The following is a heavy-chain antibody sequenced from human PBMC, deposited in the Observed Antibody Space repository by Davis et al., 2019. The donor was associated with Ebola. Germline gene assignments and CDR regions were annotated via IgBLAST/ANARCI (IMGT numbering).Heavy chain of an antibody. Sequence: GESLKISCAASGFTFSSYDMSWVRQAPGKGLEWVSGISSSGGSTYYADSVKGRFTVSRDNSKNTLYLQMNSLRAEDSAVYYCAKDMGGYCSGGSCHGGWFDPWGQGTLVTVSS. D-gene: IGHD2-15*01. J-gene: IGHJ5*02. V-gene: IGHV3-23*01. CDR1: GFTFSSYD. CDR2: ISSSGGST. CDR3: AKDMGGYCSGGSCHGGWFDP.